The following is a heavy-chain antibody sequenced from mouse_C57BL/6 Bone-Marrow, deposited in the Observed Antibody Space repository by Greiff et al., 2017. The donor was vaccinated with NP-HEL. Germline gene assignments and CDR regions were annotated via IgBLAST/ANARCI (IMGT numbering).Heavy chain of an antibody. CDR1: GYSFTGYF. Sequence: EVKLMESGPELVKPGASVKISCKASGYSFTGYFMNWVKQSHGKSLEWIGRINPYNGDTFYNQKFKGKATLTVDKSSSTAHMELLSLTSEDFAVYYCARRRGYDYDGGPYWYFDVWGTGTTVTVSS. J-gene: IGHJ1*03. CDR3: ARRRGYDYDGGPYWYFDV. D-gene: IGHD2-4*01. CDR2: INPYNGDT. V-gene: IGHV1-37*01.